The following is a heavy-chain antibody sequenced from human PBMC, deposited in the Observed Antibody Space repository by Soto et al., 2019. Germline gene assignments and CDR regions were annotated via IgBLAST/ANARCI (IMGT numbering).Heavy chain of an antibody. Sequence: ASVKVSCKVSGYTLTELPMHWVRQAPGKGLEWMGGFDPEDGETIYAQKFQGRVTMTEDTSTDTAYMELSSLRSEDTAVYYCATTRHRYSYGYWNWFDPWGQGTLVTVSS. D-gene: IGHD5-18*01. CDR2: FDPEDGET. CDR3: ATTRHRYSYGYWNWFDP. V-gene: IGHV1-24*01. J-gene: IGHJ5*02. CDR1: GYTLTELP.